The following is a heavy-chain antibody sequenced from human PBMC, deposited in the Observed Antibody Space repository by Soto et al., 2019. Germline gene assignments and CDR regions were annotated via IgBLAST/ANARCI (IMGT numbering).Heavy chain of an antibody. D-gene: IGHD2-2*01. CDR3: ARDKDIVLVPAAVLIRDY. CDR1: GFTFSDYY. J-gene: IGHJ4*01. V-gene: IGHV3-11*01. CDR2: ISSSGSTI. Sequence: QVQLVESGGGLVKPGGSLRLSCAASGFTFSDYYMSCIRQAPGKGLEWVSYISSSGSTIYYADSVNGRFTISRDNAKNSLYRQMNSLRAEATAVYYCARDKDIVLVPAAVLIRDYWGHETLVT.